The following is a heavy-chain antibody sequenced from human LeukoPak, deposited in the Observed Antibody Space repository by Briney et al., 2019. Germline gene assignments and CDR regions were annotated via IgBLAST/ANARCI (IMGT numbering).Heavy chain of an antibody. CDR1: GFTFSSYN. V-gene: IGHV3-21*01. J-gene: IGHJ4*02. CDR2: ISVGSGSYI. CDR3: ARDGVSTILDY. Sequence: GGSPRLSCAASGFTFSSYNMNWVRQAPGKGLEWVSSISVGSGSYIYYADSVKGRFTISRDNAKNSLYLHTNGLRAEDTAVYYCARDGVSTILDYWGQGTLVTVSS. D-gene: IGHD5/OR15-5a*01.